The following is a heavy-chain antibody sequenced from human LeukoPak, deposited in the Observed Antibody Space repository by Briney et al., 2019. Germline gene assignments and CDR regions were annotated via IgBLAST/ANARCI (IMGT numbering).Heavy chain of an antibody. CDR1: GFPFSSYG. CDR2: ISITSGHI. J-gene: IGHJ4*02. D-gene: IGHD3-22*01. V-gene: IGHV3-48*02. Sequence: GGSLRHPLAAFGFPFSSYGMNWVPQAPGQGGEGVSYISITSGHIYYADSVKGRFTISRDNAKTSLYLQMGSLRDEDTGVYYCARDLWGSSGYRFDYWGQGALVTVSS. CDR3: ARDLWGSSGYRFDY.